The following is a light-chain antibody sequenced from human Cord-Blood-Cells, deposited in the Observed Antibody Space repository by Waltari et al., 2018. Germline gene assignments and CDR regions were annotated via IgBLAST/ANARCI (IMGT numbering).Light chain of an antibody. V-gene: IGKV1-5*03. CDR1: QSISSW. CDR2: KAS. CDR3: QQYNSYSRT. J-gene: IGKJ1*01. Sequence: DIQMTQSPSTLSASVGERVTITCRASQSISSWLAWYQQKPGKAPKLLIYKASSLESGVPSRFSGSGSGTEFTLTISSLQPDDFATYYCQQYNSYSRTFGQGTKVEI.